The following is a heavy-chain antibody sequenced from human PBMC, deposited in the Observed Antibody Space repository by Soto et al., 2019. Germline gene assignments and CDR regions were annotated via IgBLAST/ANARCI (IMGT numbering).Heavy chain of an antibody. CDR2: ISGSGGST. J-gene: IGHJ4*02. V-gene: IGHV3-23*01. CDR1: GFTFSSYA. D-gene: IGHD3-22*01. CDR3: AKGRGYYDSSGLTAY. Sequence: GGSLRLSCAASGFTFSSYAMSWVRQAPGKGLEWVSAISGSGGSTYYADSVKGRFTISRDNSKNTLYLQMNSLRAEDTAVYCCAKGRGYYDSSGLTAYWGQGTLVTVSS.